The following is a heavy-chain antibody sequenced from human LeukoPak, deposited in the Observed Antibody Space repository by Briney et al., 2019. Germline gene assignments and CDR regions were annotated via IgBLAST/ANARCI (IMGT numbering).Heavy chain of an antibody. Sequence: GGSLRLSCAASGFTFNSYWMHWVRQAPGKGLVWVARVNTDGSTTNYADSVKGRFTISRDNAENMLYLQMNSLRAEDTAVYYCARATNDFWSGYYLVYWGQGTLVTVSS. J-gene: IGHJ4*02. CDR3: ARATNDFWSGYYLVY. V-gene: IGHV3-74*01. D-gene: IGHD3-3*01. CDR1: GFTFNSYW. CDR2: VNTDGSTT.